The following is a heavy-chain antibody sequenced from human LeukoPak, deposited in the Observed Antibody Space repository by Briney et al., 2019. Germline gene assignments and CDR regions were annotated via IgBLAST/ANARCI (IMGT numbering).Heavy chain of an antibody. V-gene: IGHV3-48*03. CDR2: ISSSGSTI. Sequence: GGSLRLSCAVSGCTFSSYEMNWVRQAPGKGLEWVSYISSSGSTIYYADSVKGRFTISRDNAKNSLYLQMNSLRAEDTAVYYCARSAREYYYMDVWGKGTTVTVSS. D-gene: IGHD2-15*01. CDR1: GCTFSSYE. CDR3: ARSAREYYYMDV. J-gene: IGHJ6*03.